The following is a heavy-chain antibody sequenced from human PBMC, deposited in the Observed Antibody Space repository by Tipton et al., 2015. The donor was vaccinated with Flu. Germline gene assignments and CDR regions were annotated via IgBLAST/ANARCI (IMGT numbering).Heavy chain of an antibody. CDR1: GGSINSGGFY. J-gene: IGHJ6*02. D-gene: IGHD3-3*01. CDR2: GRLSSGIF. V-gene: IGHV4-61*02. CDR3: ARETVFGVANGMSV. Sequence: TLSLTCTVSGGSINSGGFYWNWIRQPAGKGLEWVGRGRLSSGIFNYNPSLKSRVTISFDTSKDQFSLRLTSVTAADTAVYYCARETVFGVANGMSVWGQGTSVTVSS.